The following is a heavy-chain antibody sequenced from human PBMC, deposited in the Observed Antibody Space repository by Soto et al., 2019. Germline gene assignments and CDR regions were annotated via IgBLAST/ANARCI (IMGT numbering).Heavy chain of an antibody. CDR3: ARHGGISSSWTRDDYFDY. V-gene: IGHV4-59*08. D-gene: IGHD6-13*01. J-gene: IGHJ4*02. CDR1: GGSTSSYY. CDR2: IYYSGST. Sequence: SETLSLTCTVSGGSTSSYYWSWIRQPPGKGLEWIGYIYYSGSTNYNPSLKSRVTISVDTSKNQFSLKLSSVTAADTAVYYCARHGGISSSWTRDDYFDYWGQGTLVTVSS.